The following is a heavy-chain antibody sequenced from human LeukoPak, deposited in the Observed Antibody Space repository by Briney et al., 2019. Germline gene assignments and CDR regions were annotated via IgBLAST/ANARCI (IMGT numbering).Heavy chain of an antibody. CDR1: GGSFSGYY. CDR3: ARGGYDFWSGYHRYYYYGMDV. CDR2: INHSGST. J-gene: IGHJ6*02. D-gene: IGHD3-3*01. Sequence: SETLSLTCAVYGGSFSGYYWSWIRQPPGKGLEWIGEINHSGSTNYNPSLKSRVTISVDTSKNQFSLKLSSVTAADTAVYYCARGGYDFWSGYHRYYYYGMDVWGRGTTVTVSS. V-gene: IGHV4-34*01.